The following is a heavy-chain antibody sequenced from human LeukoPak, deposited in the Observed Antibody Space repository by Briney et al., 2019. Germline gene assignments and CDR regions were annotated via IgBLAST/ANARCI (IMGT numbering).Heavy chain of an antibody. CDR2: INSRGGST. J-gene: IGHJ6*03. V-gene: IGHV3-23*01. CDR3: ARVHYYYYMDV. CDR1: GFTFSSYA. Sequence: GGSLRLSCAASGFTFSSYAMNWVRQAPGKGLEWVSAINSRGGSTYYADSVKGRFTISRDNSKNTLYLQMNSLRAEDTAVYYCARVHYYYYMDVWGKGTTVTISS.